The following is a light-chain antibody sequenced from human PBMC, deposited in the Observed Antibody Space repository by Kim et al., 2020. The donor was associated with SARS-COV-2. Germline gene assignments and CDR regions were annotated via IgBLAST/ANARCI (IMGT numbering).Light chain of an antibody. Sequence: EVVLTQSPDFQSVAPRERVTITCRTSKRIVASLHWYQQKPGQSPKLLIQYTSQSFSGVPSRFTCSGSGTDFTLTINGLEPEDAATYYCHQSSILPYTFGQGTKLEI. CDR2: YTS. V-gene: IGKV6-21*01. CDR3: HQSSILPYT. CDR1: KRIVAS. J-gene: IGKJ2*01.